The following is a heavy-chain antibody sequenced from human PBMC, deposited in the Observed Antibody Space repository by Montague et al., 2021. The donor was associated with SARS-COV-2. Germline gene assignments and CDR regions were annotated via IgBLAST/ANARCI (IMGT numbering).Heavy chain of an antibody. V-gene: IGHV4-4*02. CDR2: IYHSGST. CDR3: ASRGAGWVGSNAGGFDY. J-gene: IGHJ4*02. D-gene: IGHD3-10*01. Sequence: SETLSLTCAVSGGSISSSNWWSWVRPPPGKGLEWMGEIYHSGSTXYNPSLKSRVSISVDKSKNQFSLKLSSVTAADTAVYYCASRGAGWVGSNAGGFDYWGQGTLVTVSS. CDR1: GGSISSSNW.